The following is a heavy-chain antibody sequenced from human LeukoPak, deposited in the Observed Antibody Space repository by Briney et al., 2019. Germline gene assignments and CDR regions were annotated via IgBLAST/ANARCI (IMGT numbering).Heavy chain of an antibody. J-gene: IGHJ5*02. CDR2: IYYSGST. D-gene: IGHD3-3*01. CDR1: GGSISSGGYS. CDR3: ARDKRQYYDFWSGYFDP. Sequence: PSETLSLTCTVSGGSISSGGYSWSWIRQHPGKGLEWIGYIYYSGSTYYNPSLKSRVTISVDRSKNQFSLKLSSVTAADTAVYYCARDKRQYYDFWSGYFDPWGQGTLVTVSS. V-gene: IGHV4-30-2*01.